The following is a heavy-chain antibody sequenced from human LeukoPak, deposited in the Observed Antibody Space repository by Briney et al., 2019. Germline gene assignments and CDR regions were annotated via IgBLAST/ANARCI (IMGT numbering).Heavy chain of an antibody. J-gene: IGHJ3*02. D-gene: IGHD3-16*02. CDR2: ISGSGGST. CDR1: GFTFSSHA. V-gene: IGHV3-23*01. CDR3: AKDQDRTMITFGGVIVTDAFDI. Sequence: PGGSLRLSCAASGFTFSSHAMSWVRQAPGKGLEWVSAISGSGGSTYYADSVKGRFTISRDNSKNTLYLQMNSLRAEDTAVYYCAKDQDRTMITFGGVIVTDAFDIWGQGTMVTVSS.